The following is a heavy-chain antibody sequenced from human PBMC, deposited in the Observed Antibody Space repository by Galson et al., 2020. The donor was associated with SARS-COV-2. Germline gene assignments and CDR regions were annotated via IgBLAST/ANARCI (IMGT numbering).Heavy chain of an antibody. Sequence: SETLSLTCTVSGGSISRSSYHWGRIRQSPGKGLEWIGSIFYTGSTNYNPSLKSRATISVDTSKNQFSLKLTSVTAADTAVYYCARRDFGGKSVVRAFDVWGQGTMVTVFS. CDR1: GGSISRSSYH. D-gene: IGHD4-17*01. V-gene: IGHV4-39*01. CDR3: ARRDFGGKSVVRAFDV. CDR2: IFYTGST. J-gene: IGHJ3*01.